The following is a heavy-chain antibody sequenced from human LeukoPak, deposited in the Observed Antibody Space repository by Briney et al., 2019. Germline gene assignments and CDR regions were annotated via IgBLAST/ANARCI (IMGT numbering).Heavy chain of an antibody. V-gene: IGHV4-59*01. CDR1: GGSISNYY. D-gene: IGHD6-19*01. Sequence: SESLSLTCTVSGGSISNYYWSWIRQPPGKGLEWIGYIYYSGSTNYNPSLKSRVTISVDTSKNQFSLKLTSVTAADTAVYYCARDTPYSSGRNNYYGMDVWGQGTTVTVSS. J-gene: IGHJ6*02. CDR2: IYYSGST. CDR3: ARDTPYSSGRNNYYGMDV.